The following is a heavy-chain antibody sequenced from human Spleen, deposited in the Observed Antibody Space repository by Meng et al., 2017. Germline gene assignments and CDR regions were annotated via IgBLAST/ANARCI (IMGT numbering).Heavy chain of an antibody. CDR2: IYYSGST. CDR1: GGSISSYY. CDR3: AKASEDDFWSGYLPPQNQYYFDY. D-gene: IGHD3-3*01. J-gene: IGHJ4*02. Sequence: GSLRLSCTVPGGSISSYYWSWIRQPPGKGLEWIGYIYYSGSTNYNPPLKSRGTISVDTSKNQFSLKLISVTAADTAVYYCAKASEDDFWSGYLPPQNQYYFDYWGQGTLVTVSS. V-gene: IGHV4-59*12.